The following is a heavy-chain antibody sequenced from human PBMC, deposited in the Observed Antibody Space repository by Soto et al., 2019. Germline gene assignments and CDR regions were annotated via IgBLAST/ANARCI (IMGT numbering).Heavy chain of an antibody. CDR3: VKDESINWYSGHFRH. V-gene: IGHV3-9*01. D-gene: IGHD6-13*01. CDR2: INWNSGSI. CDR1: GFTFDDYA. J-gene: IGHJ1*01. Sequence: VQLVESGGGLVQPGRSLRLSCAASGFTFDDYAMHWVRQVPGKGLEWVSGINWNSGSIGYADSVKGRFAISRDNAKTSLHLQMNSLRAEDTAFYYCVKDESINWYSGHFRHWGQGTLVTVSS.